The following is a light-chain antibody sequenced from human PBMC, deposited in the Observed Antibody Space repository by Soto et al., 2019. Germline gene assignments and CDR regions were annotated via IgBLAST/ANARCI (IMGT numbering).Light chain of an antibody. CDR2: GAS. CDR1: QSVTTR. Sequence: VLTQSPGTLSFSPGKRVTLSFKTSQSVTTRLAWYQHKPGQAPRLLMSGASSRASGVPVRFSGSGSGTDFTLTISRLEPEDFALYYCQQYGGSPITFGLGARLQI. CDR3: QQYGGSPIT. V-gene: IGKV3-20*01. J-gene: IGKJ5*01.